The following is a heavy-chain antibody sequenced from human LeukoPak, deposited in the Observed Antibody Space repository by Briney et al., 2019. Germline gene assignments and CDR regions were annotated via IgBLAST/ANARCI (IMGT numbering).Heavy chain of an antibody. D-gene: IGHD3-22*01. J-gene: IGHJ3*02. Sequence: ASVKVSCKASGYTSTSYGISWVRQAPGQGLEWMGWISAYNGNTNYAQKLQGRVTMTTDTSTSTAYMELRSLTSDDTAMYYCARDLVYYDNSGLRWDDTFDIWGQGTVVTVSS. CDR3: ARDLVYYDNSGLRWDDTFDI. CDR1: GYTSTSYG. CDR2: ISAYNGNT. V-gene: IGHV1-18*01.